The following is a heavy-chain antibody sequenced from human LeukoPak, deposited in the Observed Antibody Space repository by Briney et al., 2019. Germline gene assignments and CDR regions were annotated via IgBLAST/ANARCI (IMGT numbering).Heavy chain of an antibody. CDR3: ARGVRGSQKLDY. V-gene: IGHV1-18*01. Sequence: ASVKVSCTASGYVFSSFGVCWVRQAPGQGLEGMGWSGAYIGNTNYAQKFQGRLTMTPDESMSIAYMELRSLRSDGTAVYYCARGVRGSQKLDYWGQGTLVTVPS. J-gene: IGHJ4*02. D-gene: IGHD1-26*01. CDR1: GYVFSSFG. CDR2: SGAYIGNT.